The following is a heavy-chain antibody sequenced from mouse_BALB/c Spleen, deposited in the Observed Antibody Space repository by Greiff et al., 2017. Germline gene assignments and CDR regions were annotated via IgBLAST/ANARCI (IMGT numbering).Heavy chain of an antibody. V-gene: IGHV1-18*01. CDR2: INPNNGGT. Sequence: HVKQSGPELVKPGASVKIPCKASGYTFTDYNMDWVKQSHGKSLEWIGDINPNNGGTIYNQKFKGKATLTVDKSSSTAYMELRSLTSEDTAVYYCARRITTAMDYWGQGTSVTVSS. D-gene: IGHD2-4*01. CDR1: GYTFTDYN. J-gene: IGHJ4*01. CDR3: ARRITTAMDY.